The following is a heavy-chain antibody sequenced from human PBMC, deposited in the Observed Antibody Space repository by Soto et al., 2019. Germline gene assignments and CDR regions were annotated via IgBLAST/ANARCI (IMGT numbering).Heavy chain of an antibody. CDR1: GFTFSSYG. J-gene: IGHJ4*02. CDR2: ISYDGSNK. V-gene: IGHV3-30*18. Sequence: GGSLRLSCAASGFTFSSYGMHWVRQAPGKGLEWVAVISYDGSNKYYADSVKGRFTISRDNSKNTLYLQMNSLRAEDTAVYYCAKDYYGDYYPSDYWGQGTLVTVSS. D-gene: IGHD4-17*01. CDR3: AKDYYGDYYPSDY.